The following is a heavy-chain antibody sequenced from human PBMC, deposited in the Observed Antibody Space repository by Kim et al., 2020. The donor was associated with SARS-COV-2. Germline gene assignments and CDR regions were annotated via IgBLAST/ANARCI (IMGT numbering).Heavy chain of an antibody. J-gene: IGHJ4*02. Sequence: SETLSRTCTVSGGSISSGDYYWSWIRQPPGKGLEWIGYIYYSGSTYYNPSLKSRVTISVDTSKNQFSLKLSSVTAADTAVYYCARDHDGRFDYWGQGTLVTVSS. V-gene: IGHV4-30-4*01. D-gene: IGHD1-1*01. CDR2: IYYSGST. CDR1: GGSISSGDYY. CDR3: ARDHDGRFDY.